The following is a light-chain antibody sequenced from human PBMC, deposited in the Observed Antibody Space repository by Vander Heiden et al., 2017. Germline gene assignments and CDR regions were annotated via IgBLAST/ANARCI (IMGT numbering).Light chain of an antibody. J-gene: IGLJ3*02. Sequence: QSVLTQPPSASGTPGQRVTTSCSGSSSNIGSNSVNWYQQLPGTAPKLLIYSNNQRPSGVPDRCSGSKSGTSASLAISGLQSEDEADDYCAAWDDSLNGFWVFGGGTKLTVL. CDR2: SNN. CDR3: AAWDDSLNGFWV. CDR1: SSNIGSNS. V-gene: IGLV1-44*01.